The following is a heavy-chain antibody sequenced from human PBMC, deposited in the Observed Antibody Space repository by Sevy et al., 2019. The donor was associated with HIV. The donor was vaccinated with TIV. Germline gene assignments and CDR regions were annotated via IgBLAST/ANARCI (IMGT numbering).Heavy chain of an antibody. CDR2: LSDSGVST. Sequence: GGSLRLSCAASGFTSSSYAMSWVRQPPGRGLEWVSTLSDSGVSTYYADSVKGRFTISRDNSKNILYLQMNSLRAEDTAVYYCARDRATSANSTLFDYWGQGTLVTVS. D-gene: IGHD2-2*01. V-gene: IGHV3-23*01. CDR3: ARDRATSANSTLFDY. CDR1: GFTSSSYA. J-gene: IGHJ4*02.